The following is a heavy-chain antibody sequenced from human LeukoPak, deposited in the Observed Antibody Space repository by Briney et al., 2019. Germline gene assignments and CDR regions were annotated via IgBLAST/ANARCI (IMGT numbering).Heavy chain of an antibody. CDR1: GFTFSSYN. CDR2: ISSSSSTI. D-gene: IGHD6-6*01. J-gene: IGHJ4*02. Sequence: GGSLRLSCAASGFTFSSYNMNWVRQAPGKGLEWVSYISSSSSTIYYADSVEGRFTISRDNAKNSLYLQVNSLRDEDTAVYYCAREFSSSSGSVSDYWGQGTLVTVSS. V-gene: IGHV3-48*02. CDR3: AREFSSSSGSVSDY.